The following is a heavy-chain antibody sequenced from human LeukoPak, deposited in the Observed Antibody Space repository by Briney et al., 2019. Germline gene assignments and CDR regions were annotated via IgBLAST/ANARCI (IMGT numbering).Heavy chain of an antibody. J-gene: IGHJ4*01. CDR1: GFTFSSYA. CDR3: ARSLTGYDPLSAF. D-gene: IGHD3-9*01. CDR2: MTASSVTF. V-gene: IGHV3-48*03. Sequence: GSLRLSCEVSGFTFSSYAMNWVRQVPGRGLEWIAYMTASSVTFYYADSVRGRFTISRDNAKNSLFLQMGSLTVEDTAVYYCARSLTGYDPLSAFWGHGTLVTVSS.